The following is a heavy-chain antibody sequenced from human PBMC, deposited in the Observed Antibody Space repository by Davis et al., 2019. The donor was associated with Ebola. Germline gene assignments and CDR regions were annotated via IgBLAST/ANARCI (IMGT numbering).Heavy chain of an antibody. CDR1: GFTFSNYA. J-gene: IGHJ4*02. V-gene: IGHV3-23*01. CDR2: LSGSGRNT. D-gene: IGHD3-10*01. CDR3: ARDAAFVFDY. Sequence: PGGSLRLSCAGSGFTFSNYAMSWVRQAPGKGLEWVSGLSGSGRNTYYADSVKGRFTISRDNAKNSLYLQMNSLRDEDTAVYYCARDAAFVFDYWGQGILVTVSS.